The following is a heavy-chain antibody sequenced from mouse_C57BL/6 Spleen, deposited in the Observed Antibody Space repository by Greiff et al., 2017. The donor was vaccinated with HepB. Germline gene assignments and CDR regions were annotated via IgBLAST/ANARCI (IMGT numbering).Heavy chain of an antibody. Sequence: VQLQESGAELVRPGTSVKMSCKASGYTFTNYWIGWAKQRPGHGLEWIGDIYPGGGYTNYNEKFKGKATLTADKSSSTAYMQFSSLTSEDSAIYYCARSYYSNFDYWGQGTTLTVSS. J-gene: IGHJ2*01. CDR1: GYTFTNYW. CDR2: IYPGGGYT. V-gene: IGHV1-63*01. CDR3: ARSYYSNFDY. D-gene: IGHD2-5*01.